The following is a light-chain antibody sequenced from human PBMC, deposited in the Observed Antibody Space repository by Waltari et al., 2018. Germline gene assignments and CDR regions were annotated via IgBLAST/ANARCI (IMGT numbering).Light chain of an antibody. J-gene: IGLJ2*01. V-gene: IGLV3-25*03. Sequence: SFDLPQPPSVSVSPGQTARITCSGPALRHQYTFWYQQNPGQAPVLLMNKATERPSGIPERFSGSSSGATVTLSITGVQAEDEADYYCQSGDSRGTSVFGGGTKLTVL. CDR3: QSGDSRGTSV. CDR2: KAT. CDR1: ALRHQY.